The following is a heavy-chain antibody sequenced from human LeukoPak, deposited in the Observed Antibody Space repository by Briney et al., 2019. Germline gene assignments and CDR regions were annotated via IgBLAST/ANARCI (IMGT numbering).Heavy chain of an antibody. CDR2: IKQHGSEK. Sequence: GGSLRLSCAASGFTFSSYWMSWVRQGPGKGLEWVANIKQHGSEKYYVDSVKGRFTISRDNAKNSLYLQMNSLRAEDTAVYYCARESGYCSGGSCYYYGMDVWGQGTTVTVSS. D-gene: IGHD2-15*01. CDR1: GFTFSSYW. CDR3: ARESGYCSGGSCYYYGMDV. J-gene: IGHJ6*02. V-gene: IGHV3-7*01.